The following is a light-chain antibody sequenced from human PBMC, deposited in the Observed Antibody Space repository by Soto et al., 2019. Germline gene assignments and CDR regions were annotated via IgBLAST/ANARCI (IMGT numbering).Light chain of an antibody. J-gene: IGLJ2*01. V-gene: IGLV4-60*02. CDR2: VEGSGTY. Sequence: QSVLTQSSSASASLGSSVKLTCTLNSGHSGYIIAWHQQQPGKAPRYLMKVEGSGTYNKGSGVPDRFSGSSSGADRYLTISNLQFEDEADYYCETWDSNTRLFGGGTQLTVL. CDR3: ETWDSNTRL. CDR1: SGHSGYI.